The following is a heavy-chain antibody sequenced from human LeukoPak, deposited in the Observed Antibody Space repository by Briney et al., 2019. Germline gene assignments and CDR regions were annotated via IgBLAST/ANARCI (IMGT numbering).Heavy chain of an antibody. Sequence: SQTLSLTCAISGDSVSSNSAAWNWIRQSPSRGLEWLGRTYYRSKWYNDYAVSVISRITINPDTSKNQFSLQLDAVTAEDTAVYYCARDPEAVAGTGCFDPWGQGTLVTVSS. J-gene: IGHJ5*02. CDR2: TYYRSKWYN. V-gene: IGHV6-1*01. D-gene: IGHD6-19*01. CDR1: GDSVSSNSAA. CDR3: ARDPEAVAGTGCFDP.